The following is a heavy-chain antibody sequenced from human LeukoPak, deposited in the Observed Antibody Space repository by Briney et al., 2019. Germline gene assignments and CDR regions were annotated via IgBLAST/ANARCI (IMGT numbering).Heavy chain of an antibody. J-gene: IGHJ4*02. CDR2: FYYRGVT. Sequence: PSETLSLTCTVSGGSISSSSYFWGWIRQPPGKGLEWLGSFYYRGVTYYNPPLKSRVIISVDMSKNQFSLSLSSMTAADTATYYCARPVGSTLVAHYFDYWGQGTLVTVSS. V-gene: IGHV4-39*01. D-gene: IGHD5-12*01. CDR1: GGSISSSSYF. CDR3: ARPVGSTLVAHYFDY.